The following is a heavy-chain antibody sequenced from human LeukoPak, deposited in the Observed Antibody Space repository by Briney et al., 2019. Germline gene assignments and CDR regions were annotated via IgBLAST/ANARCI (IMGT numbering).Heavy chain of an antibody. CDR1: GGTFSSYA. D-gene: IGHD3-22*01. CDR3: ARVYSGSGYYDAFDI. J-gene: IGHJ3*02. V-gene: IGHV1-69*13. CDR2: IIPIFGTA. Sequence: SVKVSCKASGGTFSSYAISWVRQAPGQGLEWMGGIIPIFGTANYAQKFQGRVTITADESTSTAYMELSSLRSEDTAVYYCARVYSGSGYYDAFDIWGQGTMVTVSS.